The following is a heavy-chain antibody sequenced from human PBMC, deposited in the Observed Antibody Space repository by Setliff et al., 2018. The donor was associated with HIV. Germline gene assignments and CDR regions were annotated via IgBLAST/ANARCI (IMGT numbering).Heavy chain of an antibody. D-gene: IGHD2-15*01. CDR1: GGSINSGAYL. Sequence: PSETLSLTCTVSGGSINSGAYLWAWIRQPAGKGLEWIGRIFRAGNATYNPSLKSRAILSVDTSQNQFSXXXKHVTAADTAIYYCAREXYHFVVXXYYYYGXXVWGQG. CDR2: IFRAGNA. V-gene: IGHV4-61*02. CDR3: AREXYHFVVXXYYYYGXXV. J-gene: IGHJ6*02.